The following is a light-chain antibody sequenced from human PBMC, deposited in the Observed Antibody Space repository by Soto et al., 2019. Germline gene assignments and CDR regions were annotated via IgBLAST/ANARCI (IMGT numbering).Light chain of an antibody. CDR2: GAS. CDR3: QQYNNWPYT. CDR1: QSVFSN. V-gene: IGKV3-15*01. J-gene: IGKJ3*01. Sequence: EIVMTQSPATLSVSPGERASLSCRASQSVFSNLAWYQQKPGQPPRLLIFGASTRATGIPARFSGSGSGTDFTLTISSLQSEDFAVNYCQQYNNWPYTFGPGTRVDFK.